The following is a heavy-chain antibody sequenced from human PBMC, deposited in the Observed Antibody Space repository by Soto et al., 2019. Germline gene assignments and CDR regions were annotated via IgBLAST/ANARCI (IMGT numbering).Heavy chain of an antibody. CDR2: VYYSGSA. J-gene: IGHJ4*02. CDR1: GASISSSTFY. Sequence: QLQLQESGPGLVKPSETLSLTCTVSGASISSSTFYWGWIRQPPGKGLEWIGTVYYSGSAYYNPSVKSRLTISVDTSKNQFSLKLSSVTAADTAVYYCVRHAPYRSGWANRNDYWGQGTLVTVSS. D-gene: IGHD6-19*01. V-gene: IGHV4-39*01. CDR3: VRHAPYRSGWANRNDY.